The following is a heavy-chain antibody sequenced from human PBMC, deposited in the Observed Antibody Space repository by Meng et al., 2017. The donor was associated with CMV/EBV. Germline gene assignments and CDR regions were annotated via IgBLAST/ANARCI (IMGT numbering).Heavy chain of an antibody. V-gene: IGHV3-48*03. CDR1: GFTFSSYE. CDR2: ISSSGSTI. Sequence: GGSLRLSCAASGFTFSSYEMNWVRQAPGKGLEWVSYISSSGSTIYYADSVKGRFTISRDNAKNSLYLQMNSLRAEDTAVYYCARDYCSSTSCYREGDYYYYGMDVWGQGTTVTVSS. CDR3: ARDYCSSTSCYREGDYYYYGMDV. J-gene: IGHJ6*02. D-gene: IGHD2-2*02.